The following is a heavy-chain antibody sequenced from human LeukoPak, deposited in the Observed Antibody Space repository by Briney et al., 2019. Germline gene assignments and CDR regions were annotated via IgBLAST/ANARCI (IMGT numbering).Heavy chain of an antibody. Sequence: GGSLRLSSAASGFTFSSYDMHWVRQATGKGLEWVSAIGTAGDTYYPGSVKGRFTISRENAKNSLYLQMNSLRAGDTAVYYCARGLSGSGDFDYWGQGTLVTVSS. V-gene: IGHV3-13*01. D-gene: IGHD3-10*01. CDR2: IGTAGDT. CDR3: ARGLSGSGDFDY. CDR1: GFTFSSYD. J-gene: IGHJ4*02.